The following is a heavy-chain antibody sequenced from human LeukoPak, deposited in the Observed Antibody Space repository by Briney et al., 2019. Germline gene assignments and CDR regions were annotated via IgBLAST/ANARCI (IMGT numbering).Heavy chain of an antibody. J-gene: IGHJ5*02. V-gene: IGHV1-2*02. CDR1: GYTFTGYY. CDR3: ARDFRGSSFWFDP. D-gene: IGHD6-13*01. CDR2: INPNSGGT. Sequence: ASVKVSCKASGYTFTGYYMHWVRQAPGQGLEWMGWINPNSGGTNYARKFQGRVTMTRDTSISTAYMELSRLRSDDTAVYYCARDFRGSSFWFDPWGQGTLVTVSS.